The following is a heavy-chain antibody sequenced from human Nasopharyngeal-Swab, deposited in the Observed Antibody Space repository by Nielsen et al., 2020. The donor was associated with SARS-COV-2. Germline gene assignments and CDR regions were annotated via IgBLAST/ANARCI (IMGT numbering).Heavy chain of an antibody. CDR2: IPRTTDCGTT. Sequence: VRQAPGKGLEWVGRIPRTTDCGTTDYAAPVKGRFTISRDDSKNTLYLQMNSLKTEDTAVYYCTTDLGSSGWYSGVGYWGQGTLVTVSS. CDR3: TTDLGSSGWYSGVGY. V-gene: IGHV3-15*01. D-gene: IGHD6-19*01. J-gene: IGHJ4*02.